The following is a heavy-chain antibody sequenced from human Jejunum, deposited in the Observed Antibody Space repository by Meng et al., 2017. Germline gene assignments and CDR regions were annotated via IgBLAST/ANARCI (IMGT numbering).Heavy chain of an antibody. J-gene: IGHJ4*02. CDR2: NFDNGRT. CDR1: GGFASSGSYY. Sequence: QVHMQGSGPGLVRPSETLSLTCTVSGGFASSGSYYWTWVRQSPGKGLEWIGYNFDNGRTNYNPSLKSRVTMSVDTSRNQFSLKLSSVTAADTAVYYCARDNWGSIDYWGQGVLVTVSS. V-gene: IGHV4-61*01. D-gene: IGHD7-27*01. CDR3: ARDNWGSIDY.